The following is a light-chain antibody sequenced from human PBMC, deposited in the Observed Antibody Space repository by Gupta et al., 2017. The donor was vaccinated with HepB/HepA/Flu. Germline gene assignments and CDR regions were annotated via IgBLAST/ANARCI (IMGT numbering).Light chain of an antibody. CDR2: GAS. Sequence: VLTQSPATLSVSPGERATLSCRASQSVSSNLAWYQQKPGQAPRLLIYGASTRATGIPARFSGSGSGTEFTRTISSRQSEDFAVYYWQQDNNWQPRGLSLGEGTKVEIK. V-gene: IGKV3-15*01. CDR1: QSVSSN. J-gene: IGKJ4*01. CDR3: QQDNNWQPRGLS.